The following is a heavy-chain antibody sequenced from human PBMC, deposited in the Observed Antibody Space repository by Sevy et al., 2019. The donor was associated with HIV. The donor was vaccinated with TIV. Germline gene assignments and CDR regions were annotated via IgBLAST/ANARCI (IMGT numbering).Heavy chain of an antibody. Sequence: SETLSLTCTVSGDSISGYYWSWIRQPPGKGLEWIGYIYYRGNTNYNPSLKSRVTISVDTSKNQFSLKLSSVTAADTAIYYCARAYQYYYYGMGVWGQGTTVTVSS. V-gene: IGHV4-59*01. CDR1: GDSISGYY. CDR3: ARAYQYYYYGMGV. J-gene: IGHJ6*02. D-gene: IGHD3-10*01. CDR2: IYYRGNT.